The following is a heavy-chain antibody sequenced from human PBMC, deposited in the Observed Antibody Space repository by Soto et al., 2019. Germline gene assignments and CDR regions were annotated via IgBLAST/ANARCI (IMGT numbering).Heavy chain of an antibody. V-gene: IGHV1-18*01. CDR3: AKTAMPSYYYFGMYV. CDR2: ISAYNGNT. D-gene: IGHD5-18*01. J-gene: IGHJ6*02. Sequence: QVQLVQSGAEVKKPGASVKVSCKASGYTFTSYGISWVRQAPGQGLEWMGWISAYNGNTNYAQKLQGRVTMTTDTSKSTDYMELSSLRSDDTAVYYCAKTAMPSYYYFGMYVWGQGRTVTVSS. CDR1: GYTFTSYG.